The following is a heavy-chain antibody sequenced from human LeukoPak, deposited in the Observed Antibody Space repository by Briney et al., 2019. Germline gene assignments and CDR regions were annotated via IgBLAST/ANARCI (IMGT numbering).Heavy chain of an antibody. CDR3: ARAPRPFDNSDYYFDY. CDR1: GITVSYNF. Sequence: GGSVRLSCAASGITVSYNFMSWVRQAPGKGLEWVSVIYSDSSADYADSVKGRFTISRDDAKNTLYLQMNSLRAGDTAVYYCARAPRPFDNSDYYFDYWGQGSLVTVSS. D-gene: IGHD6-25*01. CDR2: IYSDSSA. V-gene: IGHV3-53*01. J-gene: IGHJ4*02.